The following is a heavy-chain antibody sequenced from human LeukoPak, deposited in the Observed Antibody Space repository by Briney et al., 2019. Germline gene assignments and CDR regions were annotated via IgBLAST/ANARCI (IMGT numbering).Heavy chain of an antibody. Sequence: ASVKVSCKASGYTFTGHYIHWVRQAPGQGLDWMGWINPKGGATKYAQKFQDRVTMTRDTSIDTVYMELSNLGSDDTALYYCVRTSDCGAPYGFDYWGQGTLVTVSS. CDR3: VRTSDCGAPYGFDY. V-gene: IGHV1-2*02. CDR1: GYTFTGHY. CDR2: INPKGGAT. D-gene: IGHD2-21*02. J-gene: IGHJ4*02.